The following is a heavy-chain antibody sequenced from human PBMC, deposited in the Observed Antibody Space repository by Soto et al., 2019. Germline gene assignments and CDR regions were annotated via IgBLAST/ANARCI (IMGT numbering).Heavy chain of an antibody. V-gene: IGHV1-69*06. D-gene: IGHD3-10*01. CDR3: ARDLRGYGSGAFDH. CDR2: IIPIFGTA. J-gene: IGHJ4*02. CDR1: GGTFSSYA. Sequence: QVQLVQSGAEVKKPGSSVKVSCKASGGTFSSYAISWVRQAPGQGLEWMGGIIPIFGTANYAQKFQGRVTITAEKSKSTGYKELRSLGSEDTGVYLLARDLRGYGSGAFDHWGQGTLVTVSS.